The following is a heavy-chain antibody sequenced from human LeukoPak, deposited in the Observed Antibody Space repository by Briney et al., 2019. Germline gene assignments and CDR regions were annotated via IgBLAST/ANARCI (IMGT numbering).Heavy chain of an antibody. J-gene: IGHJ5*02. D-gene: IGHD1-26*01. Sequence: SETLPLTCTVSGGSISSGGYYWSWIRQPPGKGLEWIGYIYHSGSTYYNPSLKSRVTISVDRSKNQFSLKLSSVTAADTAVYYCARGHPSQYSGSHGWFAPWGQGTLVTVSS. V-gene: IGHV4-30-2*01. CDR3: ARGHPSQYSGSHGWFAP. CDR1: GGSISSGGYY. CDR2: IYHSGST.